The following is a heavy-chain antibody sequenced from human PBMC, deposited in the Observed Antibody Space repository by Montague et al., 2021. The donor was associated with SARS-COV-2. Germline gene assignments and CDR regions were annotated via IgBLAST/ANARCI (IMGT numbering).Heavy chain of an antibody. CDR1: GGSISGYW. J-gene: IGHJ6*02. V-gene: IGHV4-59*01. CDR3: AKDRKPDYGEHGLDV. D-gene: IGHD4-17*01. Sequence: SETLSLTCTVYGGSISGYWWGWVRQPPGKGLEWIASIFYSGSTYYKPSLRSRVTISVDTSKNQFYLELTSVTAADTAVYYCAKDRKPDYGEHGLDVWGQGTTVTVSS. CDR2: IFYSGST.